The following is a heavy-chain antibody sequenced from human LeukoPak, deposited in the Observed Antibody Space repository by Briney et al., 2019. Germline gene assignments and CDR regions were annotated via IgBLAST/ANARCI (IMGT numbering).Heavy chain of an antibody. CDR2: INHSGST. J-gene: IGHJ5*02. D-gene: IGHD2-2*02. Sequence: SETLSLTCAVYGGPFSGYYWSWIRQPPGKGLEWIGEINHSGSTNYNPSLKSRVTISVDTSKNQFSLKLSSVTAADTAVYYSARADTLGIVVVPAAIPAWFDPWGQGTLVTVSS. CDR1: GGPFSGYY. CDR3: ARADTLGIVVVPAAIPAWFDP. V-gene: IGHV4-34*01.